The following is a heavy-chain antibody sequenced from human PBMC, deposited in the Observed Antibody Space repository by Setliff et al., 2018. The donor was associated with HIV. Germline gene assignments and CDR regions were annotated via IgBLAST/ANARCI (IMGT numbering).Heavy chain of an antibody. CDR1: GFTLSSYS. CDR2: ISRSSSSK. CDR3: ARDPRASYLSYYYYHYLDV. V-gene: IGHV3-48*01. J-gene: IGHJ6*03. D-gene: IGHD3-16*02. Sequence: GSLRLSCAASGFTLSSYSMNWVRQAPGKGLEWVAYISRSSSSKYYADSVKGRFTISRDNAKNSLFLQMNSLTAEDTAVYYCARDPRASYLSYYYYHYLDVWGKGTTVTVSS.